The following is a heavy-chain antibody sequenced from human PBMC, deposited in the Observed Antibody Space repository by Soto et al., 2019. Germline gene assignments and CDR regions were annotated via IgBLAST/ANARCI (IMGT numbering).Heavy chain of an antibody. CDR3: AKDDVSDDGLWLVSD. CDR2: IYYSGST. V-gene: IGHV4-31*03. J-gene: IGHJ4*02. Sequence: SETLSLTCSVSGGSNLSGGYYWSWSRQHPGKGLEWIGYIYYSGSTFYNPSLKSRVTISVDNSKNTVYLQMDYLRAEDTAMYYCAKDDVSDDGLWLVSDWGQGTPVTVSS. D-gene: IGHD3-16*01. CDR1: GGSNLSGGYY.